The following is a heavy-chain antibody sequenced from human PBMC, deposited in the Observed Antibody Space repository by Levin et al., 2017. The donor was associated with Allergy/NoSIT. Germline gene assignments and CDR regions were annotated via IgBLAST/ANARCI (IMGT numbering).Heavy chain of an antibody. V-gene: IGHV3-23*01. Sequence: PGASVKVSCAVSGFTISEYAMAWVRQAPGKGLEWVSVITGGGFNTYYGDSVKGRFTVSRDDSKDTLYLDLNSLRAEDTAVYYCAKKQGGTSGFSFDVWGQGTMVTVSS. CDR1: GFTISEYA. CDR2: ITGGGFNT. CDR3: AKKQGGTSGFSFDV. J-gene: IGHJ3*01. D-gene: IGHD2-15*01.